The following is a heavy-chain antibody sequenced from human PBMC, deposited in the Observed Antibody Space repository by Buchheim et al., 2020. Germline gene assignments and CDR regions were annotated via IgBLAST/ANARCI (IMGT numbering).Heavy chain of an antibody. D-gene: IGHD1-26*01. CDR1: GGSFSGYY. Sequence: QVQLQQWGAGLLKPSETLSLTCAVYGGSFSGYYWSWIRQPPGKGLEWIGESTDSGNTNYNSSFKSRVTISVDTSKNQFSLKVTSVTAADTAVYYCARGRLSLKSGRLDYWGQGTL. CDR3: ARGRLSLKSGRLDY. J-gene: IGHJ4*02. V-gene: IGHV4-34*01. CDR2: STDSGNT.